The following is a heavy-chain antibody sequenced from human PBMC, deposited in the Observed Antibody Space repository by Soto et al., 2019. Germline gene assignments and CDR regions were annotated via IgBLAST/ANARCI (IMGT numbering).Heavy chain of an antibody. Sequence: ASVKVSCKASGYTFTGYYMHWVRQAPGQGLEWMGWINPNSGGTNYAQKFQGWVTMTRDTSISTAYMELSRLRSDDTAVYYCARGLAVAGTAPDRYGYGMDVWGQGTTVTVSS. CDR3: ARGLAVAGTAPDRYGYGMDV. CDR1: GYTFTGYY. V-gene: IGHV1-2*04. D-gene: IGHD6-19*01. CDR2: INPNSGGT. J-gene: IGHJ6*02.